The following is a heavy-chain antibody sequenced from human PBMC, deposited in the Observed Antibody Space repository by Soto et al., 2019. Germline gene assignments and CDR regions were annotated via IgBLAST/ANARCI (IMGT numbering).Heavy chain of an antibody. V-gene: IGHV4-39*01. D-gene: IGHD3-22*01. J-gene: IGHJ6*02. CDR3: ARHHYDSSGYYLYYGMDV. Sequence: SETLSLTCTVSGGSISSSSYYWGWIRQPPGKGLEWIGSIYYSGSTYYNPSLKSRVTISVDTSKNQFSLKLSSVTAADTAVYYCARHHYDSSGYYLYYGMDVWGQGTTVTGS. CDR2: IYYSGST. CDR1: GGSISSSSYY.